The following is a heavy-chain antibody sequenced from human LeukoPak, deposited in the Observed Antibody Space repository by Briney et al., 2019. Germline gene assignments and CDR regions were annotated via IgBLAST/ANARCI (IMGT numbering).Heavy chain of an antibody. CDR2: ISGSGGST. CDR1: GFTFSSYA. J-gene: IGHJ4*02. CDR3: ARGSYCSSTTCYRYFDY. V-gene: IGHV3-23*01. Sequence: GGSLRLSCAASGFTFSSYAMTWVRQVPGKGLEWVSGISGSGGSTDYADSVKGRFTISRDNSKNTLYLQMNSLRAEDTAVYYCARGSYCSSTTCYRYFDYWGQGTLVTVSS. D-gene: IGHD2-2*01.